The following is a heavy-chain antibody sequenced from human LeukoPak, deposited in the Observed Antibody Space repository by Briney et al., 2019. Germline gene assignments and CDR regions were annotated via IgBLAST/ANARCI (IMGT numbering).Heavy chain of an antibody. V-gene: IGHV3-33*01. CDR3: ARASFQRWLQLGGD. D-gene: IGHD5-24*01. CDR1: GFTFSSYG. CDR2: IWCDGSNK. J-gene: IGHJ4*02. Sequence: GGSLRLSCAASGFTFSSYGMHWVRQAPGKGLEWVAVIWCDGSNKYYADSVKGRFTISRDNSKNTLYLQMNSLRAEDTAVYYCARASFQRWLQLGGDWGQGALVTVSS.